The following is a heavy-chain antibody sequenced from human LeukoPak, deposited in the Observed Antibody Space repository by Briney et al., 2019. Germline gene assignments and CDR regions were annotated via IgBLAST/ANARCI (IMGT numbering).Heavy chain of an antibody. CDR3: ARVAAAGTSEYFQH. D-gene: IGHD6-13*01. CDR1: GFTFSSYS. Sequence: GGSLRLSCAASGFTFSSYSMNWVRQAPGKGLEWVSSISSSSSYIYYADSVKGRFTISRDNAKNSLYLQMNSLRAEDTAVYYCARVAAAGTSEYFQHWGQGTLVTVSS. V-gene: IGHV3-21*01. J-gene: IGHJ1*01. CDR2: ISSSSSYI.